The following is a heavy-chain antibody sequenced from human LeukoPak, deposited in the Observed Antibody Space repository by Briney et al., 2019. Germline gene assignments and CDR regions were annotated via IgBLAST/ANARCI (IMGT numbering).Heavy chain of an antibody. CDR3: ARVPDGYNYLDY. D-gene: IGHD5-24*01. J-gene: IGHJ4*02. CDR1: GGSISSGGYY. V-gene: IGHV4-31*03. CDR2: IYYSGST. Sequence: SETLSLTCTVSGGSISSGGYYWSWIRQHPGEGLEWIGYIYYSGSTYYNPSLKSRVTISVDTSKNQFSLKLSSVTAADTAVYYCARVPDGYNYLDYWGQGTLVTVSS.